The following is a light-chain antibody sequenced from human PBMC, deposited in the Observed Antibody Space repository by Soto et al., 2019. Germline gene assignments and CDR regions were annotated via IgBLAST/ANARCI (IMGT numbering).Light chain of an antibody. Sequence: DIQMTQSPSSLSASVGDRVTITCRASQAIRNDVGWYQQKPGKDPKRLIYVAYRLESGGPSRFSGSGFGTEFTLTISGLQPEDFATYYCLQHNNYPWTFGQGTRVEIK. CDR1: QAIRND. J-gene: IGKJ1*01. V-gene: IGKV1-17*01. CDR2: VAY. CDR3: LQHNNYPWT.